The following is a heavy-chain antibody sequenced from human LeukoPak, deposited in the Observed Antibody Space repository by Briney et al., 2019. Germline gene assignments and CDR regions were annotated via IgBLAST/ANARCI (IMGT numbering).Heavy chain of an antibody. J-gene: IGHJ6*03. CDR3: ARDPYSGSYGNYYYYFMDV. Sequence: GGSLRLSCAASGFTFSSYSMNWVRQAPGKGLEWVSSISSSSSYIYYADSVKGRFTISRDNARNSLYLQMNSLRAEDTAVYYCARDPYSGSYGNYYYYFMDVWGKGTTVTISS. V-gene: IGHV3-21*01. CDR1: GFTFSSYS. D-gene: IGHD1-26*01. CDR2: ISSSSSYI.